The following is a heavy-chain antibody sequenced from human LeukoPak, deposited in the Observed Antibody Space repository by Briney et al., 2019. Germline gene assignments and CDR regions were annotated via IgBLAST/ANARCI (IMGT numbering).Heavy chain of an antibody. J-gene: IGHJ4*02. V-gene: IGHV3-53*01. CDR2: IYNDGST. Sequence: GGSLRLSCAASGFSVTSNYMSWVRQGPGKGLEWVSLIYNDGSTYYSDSVKGRFTISRDTSQNTLFLQMHSLRVEDSALYYCARGKGIAARHWGQGTLVTVSS. CDR3: ARGKGIAARH. D-gene: IGHD6-13*01. CDR1: GFSVTSNY.